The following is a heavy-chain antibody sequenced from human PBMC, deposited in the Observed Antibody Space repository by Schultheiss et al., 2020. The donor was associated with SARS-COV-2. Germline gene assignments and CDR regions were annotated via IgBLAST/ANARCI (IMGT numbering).Heavy chain of an antibody. CDR3: ARARCTGDCYYFDN. CDR1: GFTFRSYG. V-gene: IGHV3-33*01. J-gene: IGHJ4*02. D-gene: IGHD2-21*02. Sequence: GGSLRLSCAASGFTFRSYGMHWVRQAPAKGLEWVAVIWYDGSYSYYADSVKGRFTISRDNSQNTLYLQMNSLTAEDTAVYYCARARCTGDCYYFDNWGQGALVTVSS. CDR2: IWYDGSYS.